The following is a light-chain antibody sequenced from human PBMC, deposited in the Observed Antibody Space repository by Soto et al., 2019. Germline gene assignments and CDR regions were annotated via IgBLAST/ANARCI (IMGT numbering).Light chain of an antibody. CDR3: CSYAGSSSSAV. CDR2: EGS. J-gene: IGLJ3*02. V-gene: IGLV2-23*01. Sequence: QSVLTQPASVSGSPGQSITISCTGTSSDVGSYNLVSWYQQHPGTAPKLMIYEGSKRPSGVSNRFSGSKSGNTASLAISGHQCEDEADYDCCSYAGSSSSAVFGGGTKLTVL. CDR1: SSDVGSYNL.